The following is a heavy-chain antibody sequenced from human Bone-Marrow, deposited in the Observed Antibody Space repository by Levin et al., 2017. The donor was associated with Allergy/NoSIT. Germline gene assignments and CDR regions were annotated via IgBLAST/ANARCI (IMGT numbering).Heavy chain of an antibody. Sequence: GGSLRLSCAASGFTFSNYAMSWVRQAPGKGLEWVSAISHSGLTTYYADSVQGRFTIPRDNSKNTLYLQMNSLRAEDTALYYCAKDGDIVVVTRYDYWGQGTLVTVSS. CDR1: GFTFSNYA. D-gene: IGHD2-2*01. CDR2: ISHSGLTT. V-gene: IGHV3-23*01. J-gene: IGHJ4*02. CDR3: AKDGDIVVVTRYDY.